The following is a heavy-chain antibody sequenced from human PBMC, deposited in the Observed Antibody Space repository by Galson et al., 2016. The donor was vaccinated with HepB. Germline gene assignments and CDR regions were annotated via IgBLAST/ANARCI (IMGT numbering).Heavy chain of an antibody. Sequence: SLRLSCAGSGFGFRNYYMSWVRQAPGKGLEWVSGISGAGGTTSYADSVKGRFTISRDNSKNTLFLQMDSLRAEDTAVYYCAKDRRYFGSGFDSWGPGTLVTVSS. V-gene: IGHV3-23*01. D-gene: IGHD3-10*01. CDR2: ISGAGGTT. CDR3: AKDRRYFGSGFDS. J-gene: IGHJ4*02. CDR1: GFGFRNYY.